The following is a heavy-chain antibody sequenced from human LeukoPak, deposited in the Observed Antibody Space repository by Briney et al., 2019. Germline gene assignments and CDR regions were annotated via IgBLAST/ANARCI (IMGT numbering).Heavy chain of an antibody. CDR3: ATEARSGSSSGWDTYYFDY. D-gene: IGHD6-19*01. J-gene: IGHJ4*02. Sequence: EASVKVSCKASGYTFTDYYMHWVRQAPGQGLEWMGRISPNSGGTNYAQKFQGRVTMTRDTSISTAYMELSRLRSDDTAVYYCATEARSGSSSGWDTYYFDYWGQGTLVTVSS. V-gene: IGHV1-2*06. CDR2: ISPNSGGT. CDR1: GYTFTDYY.